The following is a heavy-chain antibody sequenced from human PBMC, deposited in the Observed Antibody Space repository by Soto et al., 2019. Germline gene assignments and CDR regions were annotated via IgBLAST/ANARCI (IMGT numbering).Heavy chain of an antibody. CDR2: ISGSGGST. V-gene: IGHV3-23*01. J-gene: IGHJ4*02. D-gene: IGHD6-13*01. CDR1: GFTFSSYA. CDR3: AKAGDWQQLTSLVY. Sequence: HPGGSLRLSCAASGFTFSSYAMSWVRQAPGKGLEWVSAISGSGGSTYYADSVKGRFTISRDNSKNTLYLQMNSLRAEDTAVYYCAKAGDWQQLTSLVYWGQGTLVTVSS.